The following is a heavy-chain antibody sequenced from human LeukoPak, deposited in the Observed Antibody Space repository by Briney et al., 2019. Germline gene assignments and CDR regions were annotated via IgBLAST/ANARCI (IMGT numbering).Heavy chain of an antibody. CDR2: ISAYNGNT. CDR1: GYTFTSYG. V-gene: IGHV1-18*01. Sequence: VASVKVSCKASGYTFTSYGISWVRQAPGQGLEWMGWISAYNGNTNYAQKLQGRVTMTTDTSTSTAYMELRSLRSDDTAVYYCARDPLQYSGYFDGGYYYYYMDVWGKGTTVTVSS. CDR3: ARDPLQYSGYFDGGYYYYYMDV. D-gene: IGHD5-12*01. J-gene: IGHJ6*03.